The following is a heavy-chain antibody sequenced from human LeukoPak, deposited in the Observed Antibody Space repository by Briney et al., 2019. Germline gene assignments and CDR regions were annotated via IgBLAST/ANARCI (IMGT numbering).Heavy chain of an antibody. D-gene: IGHD3-3*01. CDR1: GYTFTTYY. V-gene: IGHV1-46*01. Sequence: GASVKVSCKASGYTFTTYYMHWVRQAPGQGLEWMGIINPLGGSTTYAHKFQDRLTMTRVTPTSTVYMELSSLRSEDTAVYYCARVHDFWSGFFDYWGQGTLVTVSS. CDR3: ARVHDFWSGFFDY. CDR2: INPLGGST. J-gene: IGHJ4*02.